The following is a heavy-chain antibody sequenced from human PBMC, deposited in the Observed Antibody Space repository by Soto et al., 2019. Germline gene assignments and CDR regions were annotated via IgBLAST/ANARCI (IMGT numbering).Heavy chain of an antibody. CDR1: GSIFSSYG. Sequence: QVQLVESGGGVVQPGRSLRLSCAASGSIFSSYGMHWVRQAPGKGLEWVAVTSYDGRKINYADSVRGRFTISRDNSKNTLYLQMNSRRADDTAVYYCAKDTYDHDSSGHYVFDYWGQGTPVTVSS. J-gene: IGHJ4*02. CDR2: TSYDGRKI. CDR3: AKDTYDHDSSGHYVFDY. V-gene: IGHV3-30*18. D-gene: IGHD3-22*01.